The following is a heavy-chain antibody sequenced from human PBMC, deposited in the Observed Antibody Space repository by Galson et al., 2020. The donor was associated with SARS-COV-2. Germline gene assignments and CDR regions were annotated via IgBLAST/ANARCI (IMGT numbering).Heavy chain of an antibody. J-gene: IGHJ5*02. CDR2: IYHSGST. D-gene: IGHD4-17*01. CDR3: AGDLYGGNPFDP. V-gene: IGHV4-30-4*01. CDR1: GASVTSGDYY. Sequence: SETLSLTCSVSGASVTSGDYYWSWIRQPPGKGLEWIGYIYHSGSTDYNPSLKSRATISLDTSKNQFSLDLTSVTAADTAVYYCAGDLYGGNPFDPWGQGALVTVSS.